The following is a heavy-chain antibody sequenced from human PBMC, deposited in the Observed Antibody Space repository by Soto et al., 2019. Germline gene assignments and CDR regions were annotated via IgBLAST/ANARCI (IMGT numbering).Heavy chain of an antibody. J-gene: IGHJ5*02. D-gene: IGHD3-22*01. Sequence: QIQLQESGPGLVKPSETLSLTCTVSGASVSDGYWSWIRQPPGKGLEWFGFMYFGGSFNYNTPLTIRVTVAVETSKTQFSMRVTSVTAADTAVYNCARSYYDSTGFAVDPWGQGTLVTVSS. CDR3: ARSYYDSTGFAVDP. CDR1: GASVSDGY. V-gene: IGHV4-59*02. CDR2: MYFGGSF.